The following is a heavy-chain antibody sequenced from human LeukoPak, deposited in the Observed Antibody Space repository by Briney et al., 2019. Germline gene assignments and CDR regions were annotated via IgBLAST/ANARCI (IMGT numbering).Heavy chain of an antibody. CDR2: ISSSGSTI. D-gene: IGHD6-19*01. Sequence: PGGSLRLSCAASGFTFSSYSMNWVRQAPGKGLEWVSYISSSGSTIYYADSVKGRFTISRDNAKNSLYLQMNSLRAEDTAVYYCARANFGYSSGQFDPWGQGTLVTVSS. CDR3: ARANFGYSSGQFDP. J-gene: IGHJ5*02. V-gene: IGHV3-48*04. CDR1: GFTFSSYS.